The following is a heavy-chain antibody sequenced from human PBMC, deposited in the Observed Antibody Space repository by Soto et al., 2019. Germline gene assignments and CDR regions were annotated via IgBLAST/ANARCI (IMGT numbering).Heavy chain of an antibody. CDR2: IYSNGST. V-gene: IGHV3-53*01. D-gene: IGHD3-22*01. J-gene: IGHJ6*02. CDR3: ARDSKDSSGYYGAYYYYYYGMDV. CDR1: GFTVSSNY. Sequence: PGGSLRLSCAASGFTVSSNYMSWVRQAPAKGLEWVSVIYSNGSTYYADSVKGRFTISRDNAKNSLYLQMNSLRAEDTAVYYCARDSKDSSGYYGAYYYYYYGMDVWGQGTTVTVSS.